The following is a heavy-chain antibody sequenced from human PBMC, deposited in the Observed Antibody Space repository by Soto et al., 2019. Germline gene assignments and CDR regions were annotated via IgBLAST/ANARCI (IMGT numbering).Heavy chain of an antibody. CDR1: GGSIISTSHY. CDR2: VSYTGST. V-gene: IGHV4-39*01. CDR3: AEYNWNYPEGNWYDP. D-gene: IGHD1-7*01. J-gene: IGHJ5*02. Sequence: SETLSLTCTVSGGSIISTSHYWGWIRQPPGKGLEWIGSVSYTGSTSYYPSLKSRVTISVDTSKNQFSLTLTSVTAADTAVYYCAEYNWNYPEGNWYDPWGQGTLVTVSS.